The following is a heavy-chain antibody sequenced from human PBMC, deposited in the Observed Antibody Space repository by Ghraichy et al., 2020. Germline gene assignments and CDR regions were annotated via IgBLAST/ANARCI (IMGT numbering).Heavy chain of an antibody. J-gene: IGHJ6*03. CDR1: GFTFDDYT. D-gene: IGHD6-6*01. Sequence: GGSLRLSCAASGFTFDDYTMHWVRQAPGKGLEWVSLISWDGGSTYYADSVKGRFTISRDNSKNSLYLQMNSLRTEDTALYYCAKEGAARSLYYYYYYMDVWGKGTTVTVSS. CDR2: ISWDGGST. V-gene: IGHV3-43*01. CDR3: AKEGAARSLYYYYYYMDV.